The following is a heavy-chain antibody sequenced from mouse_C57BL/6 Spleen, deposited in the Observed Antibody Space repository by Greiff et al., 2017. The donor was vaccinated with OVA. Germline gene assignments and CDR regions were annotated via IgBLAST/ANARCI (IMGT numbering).Heavy chain of an antibody. Sequence: VQLQQSGAELMKPGASVKLSCKATGYTFTGYWIEWVKQRPGHGLEWIGEILPGSGSTNYNGKFKGKATLTADKSSSTAYMQLSSLTSEDSAVYFCARSSEAFDYWGQGTTLTVSS. J-gene: IGHJ2*01. CDR2: ILPGSGST. CDR3: ARSSEAFDY. CDR1: GYTFTGYW. V-gene: IGHV1-9*01.